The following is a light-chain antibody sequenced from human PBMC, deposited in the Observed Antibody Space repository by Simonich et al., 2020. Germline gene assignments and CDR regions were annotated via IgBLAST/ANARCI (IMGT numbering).Light chain of an antibody. CDR3: QAWDSSMWV. V-gene: IGLV3-1*01. CDR1: ALPKKY. CDR2: QDS. J-gene: IGLJ3*02. Sequence: SYELTQPPSVSVSPGQTARITCSGDALPKKYAYWYQQKSGQAPVLVIYQDSKRPSGIPERFSGSNSGNTATLTISGTQAMDEADYYCQAWDSSMWVFGGGTKLTVL.